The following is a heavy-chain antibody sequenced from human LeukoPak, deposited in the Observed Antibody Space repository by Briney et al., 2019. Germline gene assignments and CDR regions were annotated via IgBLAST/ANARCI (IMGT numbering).Heavy chain of an antibody. CDR2: IYSGGST. CDR3: ARETNDILTGYYSGH. V-gene: IGHV3-66*01. D-gene: IGHD3-9*01. CDR1: GFTVSSNY. J-gene: IGHJ4*02. Sequence: GSLRLSCAASGFTVSSNYMSWVRQAPGKGLEWVSVIYSGGSTYYADSVKGRFTISRDNSKNTLYLQMNSLRAEDTAVYYCARETNDILTGYYSGHWGQGTLVTVSS.